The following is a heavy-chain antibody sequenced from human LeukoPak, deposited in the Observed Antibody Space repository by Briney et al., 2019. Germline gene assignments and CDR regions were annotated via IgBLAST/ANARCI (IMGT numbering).Heavy chain of an antibody. V-gene: IGHV3-30*18. CDR2: ISYDGSNK. CDR1: GFTFSSYG. J-gene: IGHJ4*02. Sequence: PGGSLRLSCAASGFTFSSYGMHWVRQAPGKGLEWVAVISYDGSNKYYADSVKGRFTISRDNSKNTLYLQMNSLRAEDTAVYYCAKSSGYSGYALDYWGQGTLVTVSS. CDR3: AKSSGYSGYALDY. D-gene: IGHD5-12*01.